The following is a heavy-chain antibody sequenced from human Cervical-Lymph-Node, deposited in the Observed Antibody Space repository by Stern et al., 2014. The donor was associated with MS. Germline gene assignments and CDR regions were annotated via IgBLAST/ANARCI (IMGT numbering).Heavy chain of an antibody. J-gene: IGHJ6*02. V-gene: IGHV3-9*01. Sequence: EVQLLESGGGLVQPGRSRRLSCVASGFALEDYAMHWVRQVPGKGLEWVSGISWNGNISVYADSVKGRFTFSRDNAKNSMFLQMDSLRTEDTALYYCACLAVAGTGGMDVWGQGTTVTVS. CDR3: ACLAVAGTGGMDV. CDR1: GFALEDYA. CDR2: ISWNGNIS. D-gene: IGHD6-19*01.